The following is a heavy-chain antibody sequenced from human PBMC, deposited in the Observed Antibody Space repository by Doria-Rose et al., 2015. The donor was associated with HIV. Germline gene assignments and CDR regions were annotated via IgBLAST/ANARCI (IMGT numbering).Heavy chain of an antibody. Sequence: QVRLQESGAGLVKPSETLSLTCAVFGGSFSGYYWSWTRQPPGKGLEWIGEINHSGSTNYKTSLKSRVTISLDTSKNLFSLKLSSVTAADTAVYYCARGLLRGGWNDVDYYYGMDVWGQGTTVTVSS. D-gene: IGHD1-1*01. CDR1: GGSFSGYY. V-gene: IGHV4-34*01. CDR2: INHSGST. J-gene: IGHJ6*02. CDR3: ARGLLRGGWNDVDYYYGMDV.